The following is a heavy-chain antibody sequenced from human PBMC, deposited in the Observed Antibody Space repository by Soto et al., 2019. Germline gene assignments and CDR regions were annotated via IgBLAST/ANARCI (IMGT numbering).Heavy chain of an antibody. J-gene: IGHJ4*02. CDR2: ISSSSSYI. CDR1: GFTFSSYS. CDR3: ARGASRWYYFDY. D-gene: IGHD2-8*01. V-gene: IGHV3-21*01. Sequence: GALRLSCAASGFTFSSYSMNWVRQAPGKGLEWVSSISSSSSYIYYADSVKGRFTISRDNAKNSLYLQMNSLRAEDTAVYYCARGASRWYYFDYWGQGTLVTVSS.